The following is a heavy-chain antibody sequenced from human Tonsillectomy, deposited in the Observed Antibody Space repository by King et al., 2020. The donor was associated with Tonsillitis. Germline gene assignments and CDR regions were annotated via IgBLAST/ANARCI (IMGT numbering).Heavy chain of an antibody. CDR2: ISGSGDST. CDR3: AKDLCEYYYDSSDSHLKFPYYYYGLDV. CDR1: GFTFRTYA. J-gene: IGHJ6*02. D-gene: IGHD3-22*01. Sequence: QLVQSGGGLVQPGGSLRLSWAASGFTFRTYAMSWVRQAPGQGLEWVSAISGSGDSTYYADSVKGRFTISRDNSKNTLYLQMNSLRAEDTAVYYCAKDLCEYYYDSSDSHLKFPYYYYGLDVWGQGTTVTVSS. V-gene: IGHV3-23*04.